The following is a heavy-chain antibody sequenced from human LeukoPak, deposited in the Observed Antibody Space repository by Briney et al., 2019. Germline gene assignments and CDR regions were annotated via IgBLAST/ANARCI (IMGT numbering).Heavy chain of an antibody. D-gene: IGHD5-18*01. CDR2: IYSDNT. J-gene: IGHJ4*02. Sequence: PGGSLRLSCTVSGFTVSSNSMSWVRQAPGKGLEWVSFIYSDNTHYSDSVKGRFTISRDNAKDSLYLQMNSLRAEDTAVYYCARNPRGYSYANYPNWGQGTLVTVSS. V-gene: IGHV3-53*01. CDR1: GFTVSSNS. CDR3: ARNPRGYSYANYPN.